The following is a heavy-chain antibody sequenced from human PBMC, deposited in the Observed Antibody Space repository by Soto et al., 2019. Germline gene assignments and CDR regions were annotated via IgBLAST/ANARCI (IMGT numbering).Heavy chain of an antibody. CDR3: VKSVFGLVIPGGDS. J-gene: IGHJ4*02. CDR2: IGYSSETT. CDR1: GFTFHSYA. V-gene: IGHV3-23*01. Sequence: EVQLLESGGGLVQPGGSLTLSCAASGFTFHSYAMNWVRQAPEKGLELGSFIGYSSETTYYAASAKGRFIISRDQSKSTLYLQTDRLRAEDTAIYYCVKSVFGLVIPGGDSWGQGTLVMVSS. D-gene: IGHD3-3*01.